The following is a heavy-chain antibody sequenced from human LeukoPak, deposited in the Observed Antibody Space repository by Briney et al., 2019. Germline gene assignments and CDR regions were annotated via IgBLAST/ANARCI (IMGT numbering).Heavy chain of an antibody. D-gene: IGHD3-22*01. CDR1: GGSFSGYY. Sequence: SETLSLTCAVYGGSFSGYYWSWIRQPPGKGLEWIGEINHSGSTNYNPSLKSRVTISVDTSKNQFSLKLSSVTAADTAVYYCARESNYYYDSSGGFQHWGQGTLVTVSS. CDR3: ARESNYYYDSSGGFQH. V-gene: IGHV4-34*01. CDR2: INHSGST. J-gene: IGHJ1*01.